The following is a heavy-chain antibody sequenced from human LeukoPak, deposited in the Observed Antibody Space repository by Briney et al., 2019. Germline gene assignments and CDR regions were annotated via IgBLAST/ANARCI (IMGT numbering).Heavy chain of an antibody. J-gene: IGHJ5*02. D-gene: IGHD2-2*01. V-gene: IGHV1-2*02. CDR1: GYTFTGYY. Sequence: GASVKVSCKASGYTFTGYYMHWVRQAPGQGLEWMGWINPNSGGTNYAQKFQGRVTMTRDTSISTAYMELSRLRSDDTAVYYCAKSMVWDIVVVPGASFDPWGQGTLVTVSS. CDR3: AKSMVWDIVVVPGASFDP. CDR2: INPNSGGT.